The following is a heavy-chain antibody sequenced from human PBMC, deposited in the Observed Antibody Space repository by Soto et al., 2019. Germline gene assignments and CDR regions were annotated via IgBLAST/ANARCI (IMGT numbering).Heavy chain of an antibody. CDR2: ISAYNGNT. D-gene: IGHD3-22*01. J-gene: IGHJ3*02. CDR3: ARGGSITMIVVVDAFDI. V-gene: IGHV1-3*01. Sequence: GASVKVSCKASGYTFTSYAMHWVRQAPGQGLEWMGWISAYNGNTKYAQKFQGRVTITRDTSASTAYMELSSLRSEDTAVYYCARGGSITMIVVVDAFDIWGQGTMVTVSS. CDR1: GYTFTSYA.